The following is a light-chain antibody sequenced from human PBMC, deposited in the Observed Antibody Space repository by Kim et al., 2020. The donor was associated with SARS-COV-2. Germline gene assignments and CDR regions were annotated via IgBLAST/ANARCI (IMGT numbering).Light chain of an antibody. CDR3: QQYDKWPLT. CDR2: GAS. CDR1: KSISSN. V-gene: IGKV3-15*01. J-gene: IGKJ4*01. Sequence: VSPRERATLSCRASKSISSNLAWYQQKPGQAPRLLIYGASTRATGIPARFSGSGSGTEFTLTISSLQSEDFAVYYCQQYDKWPLTFGGGTKVDIK.